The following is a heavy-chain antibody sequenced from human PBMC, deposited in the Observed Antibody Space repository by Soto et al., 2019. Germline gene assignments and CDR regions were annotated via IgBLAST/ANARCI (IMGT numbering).Heavy chain of an antibody. V-gene: IGHV5-51*01. Sequence: PGESLKISCKCSGYSFTSYWIGWVRQMPGKGLEWMGIIYPGDSDTRYSPSFQGQVTISADKSISTAYLQWSSLKASDTAMYYCARIYSSSSSGMDVWGQGTTVTVSS. CDR3: ARIYSSSSSGMDV. J-gene: IGHJ6*02. CDR2: IYPGDSDT. D-gene: IGHD6-6*01. CDR1: GYSFTSYW.